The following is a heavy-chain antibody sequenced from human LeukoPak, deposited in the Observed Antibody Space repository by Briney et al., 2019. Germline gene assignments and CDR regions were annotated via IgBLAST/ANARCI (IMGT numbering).Heavy chain of an antibody. CDR1: GFTVSSNY. V-gene: IGHV3-21*01. J-gene: IGHJ4*02. CDR3: ARDGGCGGDCYAS. Sequence: KAGGSLRLSCAASGFTVSSNYMSWVRQAPGKGLEWVSIISSSSCYIYYADSVKGRFTISRDNAKNAPYLQMNSLRVEGTAVYYCARDGGCGGDCYASWGRRGLVTVS. CDR2: ISSSSCYI. D-gene: IGHD2-21*02.